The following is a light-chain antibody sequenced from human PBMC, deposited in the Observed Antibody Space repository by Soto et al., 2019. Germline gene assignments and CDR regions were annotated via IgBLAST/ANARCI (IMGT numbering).Light chain of an antibody. Sequence: EIVMTQSPATLSVSPGERATLACRASQSVSSNLACYQQKPGQAPRRLIYGASTRATGIPARFSGSGSGTEFNLTISSLQAEDFAVYYCQQYNNWPFTFGHGTKVD. CDR3: QQYNNWPFT. CDR2: GAS. V-gene: IGKV3-15*01. CDR1: QSVSSN. J-gene: IGKJ3*01.